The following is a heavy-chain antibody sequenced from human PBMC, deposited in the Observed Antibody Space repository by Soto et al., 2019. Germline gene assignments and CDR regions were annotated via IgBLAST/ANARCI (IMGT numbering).Heavy chain of an antibody. D-gene: IGHD2-2*01. V-gene: IGHV3-21*01. J-gene: IGHJ6*02. CDR2: ISSSSSYI. CDR3: ARPNEKESHIVVVPAATPDTTYYYYGMDV. Sequence: GESLKISCAASGFTFSSYSMNWVRQAPGKGLEWVSSISSSSSYIYYADSVKGRFTISRDNAKNSLYLQMNSLRAEDTAVYYCARPNEKESHIVVVPAATPDTTYYYYGMDVWGQGTTVTVSS. CDR1: GFTFSSYS.